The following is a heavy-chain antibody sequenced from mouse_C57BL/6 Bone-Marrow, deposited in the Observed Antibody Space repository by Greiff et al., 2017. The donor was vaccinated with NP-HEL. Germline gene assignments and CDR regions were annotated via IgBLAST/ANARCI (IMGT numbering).Heavy chain of an antibody. CDR2: ISGGGGNT. J-gene: IGHJ1*03. V-gene: IGHV5-9*01. Sequence: EVKVVESGGGLVKPGGSLKLSCAASGFTFSSYTMSWVRQTPEKRLEWVATISGGGGNTYYPDSVKGRFTISRDNAKNTLYLQMSSLRSEDTALYYCARGGYWYFDVWGTGTTVTVSS. CDR1: GFTFSSYT. CDR3: ARGGYWYFDV.